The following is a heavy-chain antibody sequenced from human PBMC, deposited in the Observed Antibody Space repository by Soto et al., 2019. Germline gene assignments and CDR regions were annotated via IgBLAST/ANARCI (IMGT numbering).Heavy chain of an antibody. CDR2: ISAYNGNT. J-gene: IGHJ4*02. D-gene: IGHD6-19*01. V-gene: IGHV1-18*01. CDR1: GYTFTSYG. Sequence: VKVSCKASGYTFTSYGISWVRQAPGQGLEWMGWISAYNGNTNYAQKLQGRVTMTTDTSTSTAYMELRSLRSDDTAVYYCARDGRIAVAGYYFDYWGQGTLVTVS. CDR3: ARDGRIAVAGYYFDY.